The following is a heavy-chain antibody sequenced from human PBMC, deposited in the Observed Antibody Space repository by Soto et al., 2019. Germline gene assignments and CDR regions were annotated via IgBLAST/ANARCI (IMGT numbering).Heavy chain of an antibody. CDR2: IIPVFGTP. V-gene: IGHV1-69*01. CDR1: GGTFSSYA. D-gene: IGHD6-19*01. J-gene: IGHJ4*02. CDR3: ARVGAVAAK. Sequence: QVQLVQSGAEVKKPGSSVKVSCKASGGTFSSYAISWVRQAPGQGLEWMGGIIPVFGTPNHAQKFQGRVTITADESTSTAYMELSSLRSEDTALYYCARVGAVAAKWGQGTLVTVSS.